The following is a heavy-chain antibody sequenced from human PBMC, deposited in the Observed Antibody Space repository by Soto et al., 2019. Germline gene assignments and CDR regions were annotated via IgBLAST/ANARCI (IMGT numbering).Heavy chain of an antibody. D-gene: IGHD3-22*01. V-gene: IGHV3-30-3*01. Sequence: QVQLVESGGGVVQPGRSLRLSCAASGFTFSRNAMHWVRQAPGKGLEWVAVISYDGSSKYYADSVKGRFTISRDNSKNTLYLQMNSLRAQDTAVYYCARDRYSNSYHDIDYWGQGTLVTVAS. J-gene: IGHJ4*02. CDR3: ARDRYSNSYHDIDY. CDR1: GFTFSRNA. CDR2: ISYDGSSK.